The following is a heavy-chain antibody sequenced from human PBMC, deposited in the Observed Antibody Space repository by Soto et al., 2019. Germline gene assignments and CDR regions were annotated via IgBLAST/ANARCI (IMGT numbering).Heavy chain of an antibody. CDR2: INDGNGNT. J-gene: IGHJ4*02. CDR3: AGGGPPIDY. D-gene: IGHD3-16*01. CDR1: GYTFTSYA. V-gene: IGHV1-3*05. Sequence: QVQLVQSGAEEKKPGASVKVSCKASGYTFTSYAMHWVRQAPGPRLEWMGWINDGNGNTKYSQKFQGRDTITRDTSASTAYMELSSLRSEDTAVYYCAGGGPPIDYWGQGTLVTVSS.